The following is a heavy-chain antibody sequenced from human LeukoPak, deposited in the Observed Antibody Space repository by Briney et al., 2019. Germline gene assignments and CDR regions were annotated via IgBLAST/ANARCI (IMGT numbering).Heavy chain of an antibody. CDR1: GYNFILYG. V-gene: IGHV1-18*01. Sequence: ASVKASCKTYGYNFILYGMSWVRRAPGQGLEWMGWISGDNENTKYAQKFQGRVTMTTETSTGTGYMELRSLRSDDTAVYCCARVIHAYYDILTGYYDYWGQGTLVTVSS. D-gene: IGHD3-9*01. CDR3: ARVIHAYYDILTGYYDY. CDR2: ISGDNENT. J-gene: IGHJ4*02.